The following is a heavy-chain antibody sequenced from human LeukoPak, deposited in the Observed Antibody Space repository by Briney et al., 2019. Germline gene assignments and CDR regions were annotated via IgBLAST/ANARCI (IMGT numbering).Heavy chain of an antibody. Sequence: GGSLRLSCAASGFTFSTLGIHWVRQAPGRGLEWVAFIRYDGTNKFYADSVKGRFTISRDNSKNTVFLQMNSLRTEDTAVYYCAKDQTGTFRDYWGQGTLVTVSS. CDR3: AKDQTGTFRDY. V-gene: IGHV3-30*02. D-gene: IGHD3-9*01. CDR2: IRYDGTNK. J-gene: IGHJ4*02. CDR1: GFTFSTLG.